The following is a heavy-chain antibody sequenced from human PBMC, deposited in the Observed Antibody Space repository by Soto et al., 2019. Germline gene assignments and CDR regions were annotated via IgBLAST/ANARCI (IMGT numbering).Heavy chain of an antibody. V-gene: IGHV1-2*04. CDR1: GYTFTGYY. CDR2: INPNSGGT. D-gene: IGHD3-10*01. CDR3: ARATAQISMVRGVIIPYFDY. J-gene: IGHJ4*02. Sequence: QVQLVQSGAEVKKPGASVKVSCKASGYTFTGYYMHWVRQAPGQGLEWMGWINPNSGGTNYAQKFQGWVTMTRDTSISTAYMELSRLRSDDTAVYYCARATAQISMVRGVIIPYFDYWGQGTLVTVSS.